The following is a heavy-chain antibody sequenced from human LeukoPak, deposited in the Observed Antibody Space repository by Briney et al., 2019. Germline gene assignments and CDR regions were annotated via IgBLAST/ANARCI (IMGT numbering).Heavy chain of an antibody. Sequence: PSETLSLTCTVSGGSISSYYWSWIRQPPGKGLEWIGYIYYSGSTNYNPSLKSRGTISVDTSKNQFSLKLSSVTAADTAVYYCARHSSSWRYYFDYWGQGTLVTVSS. J-gene: IGHJ4*02. CDR3: ARHSSSWRYYFDY. D-gene: IGHD6-13*01. CDR1: GGSISSYY. V-gene: IGHV4-59*08. CDR2: IYYSGST.